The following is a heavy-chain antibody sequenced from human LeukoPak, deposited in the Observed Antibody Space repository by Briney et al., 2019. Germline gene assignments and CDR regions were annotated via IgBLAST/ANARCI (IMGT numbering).Heavy chain of an antibody. CDR2: IHSGGTT. CDR1: GFTVSNNY. Sequence: GGSLRLSCAASGFTVSNNYMSWVRQAPGKGLEWVSVIHSGGTTNYADSVQGRFTISRDNSKTTVYLHMNSLRAEDTAVYYCARDRVRLHRITMVQGRVAALPTDPWGQGTLVTVSS. CDR3: ARDRVRLHRITMVQGRVAALPTDP. D-gene: IGHD3-10*01. V-gene: IGHV3-53*01. J-gene: IGHJ5*02.